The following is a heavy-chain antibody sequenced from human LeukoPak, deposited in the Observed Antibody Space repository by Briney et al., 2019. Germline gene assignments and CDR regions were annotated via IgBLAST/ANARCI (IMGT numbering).Heavy chain of an antibody. CDR2: ISGSSSTI. CDR3: ASSSSSSPRDWYFDL. V-gene: IGHV3-48*04. CDR1: GFTFSSYS. Sequence: PGGSLRLSCAASGFTFSSYSMNWVRQAPGKGLEWVSYISGSSSTIYYADSVKGRFTISRDNAKNSLYLQMNSLRAEDTAVYYCASSSSSSPRDWYFDLWGRGTLVTVSS. J-gene: IGHJ2*01. D-gene: IGHD6-6*01.